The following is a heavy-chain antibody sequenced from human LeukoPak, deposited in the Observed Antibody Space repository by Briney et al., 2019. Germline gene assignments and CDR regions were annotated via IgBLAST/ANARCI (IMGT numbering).Heavy chain of an antibody. CDR1: GFTFSSYA. J-gene: IGHJ4*02. Sequence: PGRSLRLSCAASGFTFSSYAMHWVRQAPGKGLEWVANIKQDGSEIYYVDSVKGRFTISRDNARNSLYLQMNSLRAEDTAMYYCARHKSSPFFDYWGQGTLVTVSS. CDR3: ARHKSSPFFDY. CDR2: IKQDGSEI. V-gene: IGHV3-7*01. D-gene: IGHD2-21*01.